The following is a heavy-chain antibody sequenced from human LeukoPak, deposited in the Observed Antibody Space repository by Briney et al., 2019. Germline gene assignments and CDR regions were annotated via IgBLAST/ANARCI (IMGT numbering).Heavy chain of an antibody. Sequence: GGSLRLSCAASGFTFSGYAMSWVRQAPGKGLEYVSGISGSGIRTYYADSVKGRFTVSRDNSKNTLYLQMNSLTAADTAVYFCAKALGDWPTTLDYWGRGTLVTVSS. V-gene: IGHV3-23*01. D-gene: IGHD3-16*01. J-gene: IGHJ4*02. CDR2: ISGSGIRT. CDR3: AKALGDWPTTLDY. CDR1: GFTFSGYA.